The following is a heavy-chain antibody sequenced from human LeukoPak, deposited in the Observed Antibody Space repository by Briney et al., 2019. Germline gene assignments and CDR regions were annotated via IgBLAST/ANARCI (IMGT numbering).Heavy chain of an antibody. CDR3: ARRSRRSIVGAGGFDP. V-gene: IGHV4-31*11. Sequence: SQTLSLTCAVSGGSISSGGYSWSWIRQHPGKGLEWIGYIYYSGSTYYNPSLKSRVTISVDTSKNQFSLKLSSVTAADTAVYYCARRSRRSIVGAGGFDPWGQGTLVTVSS. D-gene: IGHD1-26*01. CDR1: GGSISSGGYS. CDR2: IYYSGST. J-gene: IGHJ5*02.